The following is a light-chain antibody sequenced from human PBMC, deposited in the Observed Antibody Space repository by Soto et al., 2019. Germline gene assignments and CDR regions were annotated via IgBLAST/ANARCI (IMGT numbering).Light chain of an antibody. Sequence: ENVLTQSPGTLSLSPGERATLSCRASQSVRSNYVAWYQQKPGQAPRLLISGASSRATGIPDRFGGSGSGTDFTLTISRLEPEDFALYYCQQYGSSPITFGQGTRLDIK. CDR1: QSVRSNY. CDR3: QQYGSSPIT. V-gene: IGKV3-20*01. J-gene: IGKJ5*01. CDR2: GAS.